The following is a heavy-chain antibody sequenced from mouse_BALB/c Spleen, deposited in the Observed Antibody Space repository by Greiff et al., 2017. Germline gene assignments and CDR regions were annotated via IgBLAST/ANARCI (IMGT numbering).Heavy chain of an antibody. J-gene: IGHJ4*01. V-gene: IGHV1-15*01. CDR3: TRGIPG. Sequence: QVQLKQSGAELVRPGASVTLSCKASGYTFTDYEMHWVKQTPVHGLEWIGAIDPETGGTAYNQKFKGKATLTADKSSSTAYMELRSLTSEDSAVYYCTRGIPGWGQGTSVTVSS. CDR2: IDPETGGT. CDR1: GYTFTDYE.